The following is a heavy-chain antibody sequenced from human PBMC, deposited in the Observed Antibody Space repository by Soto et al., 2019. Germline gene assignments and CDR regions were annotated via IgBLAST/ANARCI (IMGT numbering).Heavy chain of an antibody. CDR2: ISAYKTNI. Sequence: ASVKVSCKASGYTFPNYGITWMRQAPGQGLEWMGWISAYKTNIKYAQKFQGRVTLTTDTSTSTAYMELRSLRSDDTAIYYCVRDLDGSGAYYTDFWGQGTLVTVSS. D-gene: IGHD3-10*01. V-gene: IGHV1-18*01. J-gene: IGHJ4*02. CDR3: VRDLDGSGAYYTDF. CDR1: GYTFPNYG.